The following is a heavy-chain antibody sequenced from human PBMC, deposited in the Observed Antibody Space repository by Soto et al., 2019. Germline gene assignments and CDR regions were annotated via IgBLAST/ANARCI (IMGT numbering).Heavy chain of an antibody. CDR3: ARGDPATYMRLPFDH. Sequence: LRLSCAASGFTFSNYAMNWIRQAPGKGLEWLSSISANGRNAYYADSVKGRFTISRDRSKNTLYLQLRGLTSDDTAVYYCARGDPATYMRLPFDHWGQGTVVTVSS. CDR1: GFTFSNYA. V-gene: IGHV3-23*01. CDR2: ISANGRNA. D-gene: IGHD6-25*01. J-gene: IGHJ4*02.